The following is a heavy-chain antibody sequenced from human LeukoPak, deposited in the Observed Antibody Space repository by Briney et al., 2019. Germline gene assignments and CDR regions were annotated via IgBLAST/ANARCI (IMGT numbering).Heavy chain of an antibody. CDR2: INGDGRTA. V-gene: IGHV3-64*04. J-gene: IGHJ4*02. CDR3: AKDRRITPFDY. Sequence: PGGSLRLSCSASGFIFSTYTMYWVRQAPGKGLENLSVINGDGRTAYYADSVKGRFTISRDNSKNTLYLQMNSLRAEDTAVYYCAKDRRITPFDYWGQGTLVTVSS. CDR1: GFIFSTYT. D-gene: IGHD3-16*01.